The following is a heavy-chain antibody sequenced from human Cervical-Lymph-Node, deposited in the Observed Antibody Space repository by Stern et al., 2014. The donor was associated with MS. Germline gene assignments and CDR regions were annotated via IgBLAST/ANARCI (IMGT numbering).Heavy chain of an antibody. J-gene: IGHJ4*02. CDR3: AYAVAGLFDY. V-gene: IGHV4-39*01. CDR1: GGSISSSSYY. CDR2: IYYSGST. D-gene: IGHD6-19*01. Sequence: QVQLQESGPGLVKPSETLSLTCTVSGGSISSSSYYWGWIRQPPGKGLEWIGSIYYSGSTYYNPSLKSRVTISVDTSQNQFSLKLSSVTAADTAVYYCAYAVAGLFDYWGQGTLVTVSS.